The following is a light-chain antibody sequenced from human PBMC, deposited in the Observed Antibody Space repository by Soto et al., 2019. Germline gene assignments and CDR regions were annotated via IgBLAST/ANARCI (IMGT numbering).Light chain of an antibody. CDR1: QSISSW. V-gene: IGKV1-5*03. CDR2: KAS. Sequence: DIQMTQSPSTLSASVGDRVTITCRASQSISSWLAWYQQKPGKAPKLLIYKASSVESGVPSRFSGSGSGTEFTLTISSLQPDDFATYYCQQYNSYSSSWTFGQGTKVEIK. CDR3: QQYNSYSSSWT. J-gene: IGKJ1*01.